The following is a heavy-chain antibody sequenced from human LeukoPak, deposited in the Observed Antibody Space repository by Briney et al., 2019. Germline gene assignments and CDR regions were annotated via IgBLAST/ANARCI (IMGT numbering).Heavy chain of an antibody. Sequence: SETLSLTCTVSGGSISSSSYYWGWIRQPPGKGLEWIGSIYYSGSTYYNPSLKSRVTISVDTSKNQFSLKLSSVTAADTAVYYCARNMVDGYLNWGQGTLVTVSS. D-gene: IGHD6-25*01. CDR3: ARNMVDGYLN. V-gene: IGHV4-39*07. CDR2: IYYSGST. J-gene: IGHJ4*02. CDR1: GGSISSSSYY.